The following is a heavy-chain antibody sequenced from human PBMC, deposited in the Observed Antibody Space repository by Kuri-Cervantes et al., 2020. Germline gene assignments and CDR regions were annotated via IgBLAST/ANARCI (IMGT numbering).Heavy chain of an antibody. CDR2: IYYSGST. CDR1: GGSISSSSYY. Sequence: SETLSLTCTVSGGSISSSSYYWGWIRQPPGKGLEWIGSIYYSGSTYYNPSLKSRVTISVDTSKNQFSLKLSSVTAADTAVYYCARVGYRNYWFDPWGQGTLVTVSS. J-gene: IGHJ5*02. D-gene: IGHD4-11*01. V-gene: IGHV4-39*07. CDR3: ARVGYRNYWFDP.